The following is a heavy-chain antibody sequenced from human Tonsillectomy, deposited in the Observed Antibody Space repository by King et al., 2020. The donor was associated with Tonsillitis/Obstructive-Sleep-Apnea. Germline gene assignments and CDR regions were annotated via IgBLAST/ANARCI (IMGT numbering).Heavy chain of an antibody. Sequence: VQLVESGGGVVQPGRSLRLSCAASGFSFSNYAMHWVRQAPGKGLEWVAVLSYDETNKHYADSVKGRNTIPRDNSKNTLYLQMNSLGAEDTAVYFCARGVGGPAAFTWFDPWGQGTLVTVSS. CDR2: LSYDETNK. CDR3: ARGVGGPAAFTWFDP. V-gene: IGHV3-30*04. CDR1: GFSFSNYA. D-gene: IGHD3-10*01. J-gene: IGHJ5*02.